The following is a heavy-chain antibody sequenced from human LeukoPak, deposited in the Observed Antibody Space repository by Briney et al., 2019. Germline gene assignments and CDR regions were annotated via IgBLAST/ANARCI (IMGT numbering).Heavy chain of an antibody. CDR2: FYISGST. J-gene: IGHJ4*02. Sequence: SETLSLTCTVSGGSIISYYWSWVRQPAGKGLEWIGXFYISGSTNYNPSLKSRVTISGDKSTNQLSLKLSSVTAADTAVYYCARDMYYYDSSGAYKYFEYWGQGTLVTVSS. CDR1: GGSIISYY. D-gene: IGHD3-22*01. V-gene: IGHV4-4*07. CDR3: ARDMYYYDSSGAYKYFEY.